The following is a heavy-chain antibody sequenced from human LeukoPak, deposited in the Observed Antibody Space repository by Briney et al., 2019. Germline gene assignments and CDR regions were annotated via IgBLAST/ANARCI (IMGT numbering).Heavy chain of an antibody. CDR2: ISSSAGTT. CDR3: ARQQQQLWYD. CDR1: GFTFSSYP. Sequence: GGSLRLSCSASGFTFSSYPMHWVRQAPGKGLEWVSYISSSAGTTYYADSVKGRFTISRDNAKNSLYLQMNSLRAEDTAVYFCARQQQQLWYDWGQGTLVTVSS. V-gene: IGHV3-48*03. D-gene: IGHD5-18*01. J-gene: IGHJ4*02.